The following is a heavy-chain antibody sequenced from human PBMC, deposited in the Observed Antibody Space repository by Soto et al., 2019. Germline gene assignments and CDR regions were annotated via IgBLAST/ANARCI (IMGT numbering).Heavy chain of an antibody. CDR1: DGSISSYY. J-gene: IGHJ4*02. Sequence: LSLTCTVSDGSISSYYWSWIRQPPGKGLEWIGYIYYSGSTDHNPSLKSRVTISVDTSKNQFSLKLSSVTAADTAVYFCARHWYGSGTHYPFDSWGQGTLVTVSS. CDR2: IYYSGST. CDR3: ARHWYGSGTHYPFDS. V-gene: IGHV4-59*08. D-gene: IGHD3-10*01.